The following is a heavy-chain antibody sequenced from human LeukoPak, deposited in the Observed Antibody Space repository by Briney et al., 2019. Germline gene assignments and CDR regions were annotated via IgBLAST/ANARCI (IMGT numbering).Heavy chain of an antibody. D-gene: IGHD6-13*01. V-gene: IGHV3-9*03. Sequence: GGSLRLSCAASGFTFDDYAMHWVRQAPGKGLEWVSGISWNSGSIGYADSVKGRFTISRDNAKNSLYLQMNSLRAEDMALYYCARSGIAAAGTSGWFDPWGQGTLVTVSS. J-gene: IGHJ5*02. CDR3: ARSGIAAAGTSGWFDP. CDR2: ISWNSGSI. CDR1: GFTFDDYA.